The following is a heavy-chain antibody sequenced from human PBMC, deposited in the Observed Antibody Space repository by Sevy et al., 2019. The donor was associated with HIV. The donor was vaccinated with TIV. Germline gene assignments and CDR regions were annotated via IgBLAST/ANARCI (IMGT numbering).Heavy chain of an antibody. CDR2: IWYDGSNK. CDR1: GFTLSSYG. J-gene: IGHJ4*02. D-gene: IGHD3-10*01. Sequence: GGSLRLSCAASGFTLSSYGMHWVRQAPGKGLEWVAVIWYDGSNKYYADSVKGRFTISRDNSKNTLYLQMNSLRAEDTAVYYCVRASYGSGKNYFDYWGQGTLVTVSS. CDR3: VRASYGSGKNYFDY. V-gene: IGHV3-33*01.